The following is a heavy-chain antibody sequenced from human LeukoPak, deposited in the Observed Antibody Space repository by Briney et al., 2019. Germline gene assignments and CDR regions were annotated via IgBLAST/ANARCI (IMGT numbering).Heavy chain of an antibody. J-gene: IGHJ5*02. V-gene: IGHV3-23*01. D-gene: IGHD6-19*01. Sequence: GGSLRLSCAASGFTFSSYAMSWVRQAPGKGLEWVSAISGSGGSTYYADSVKGRFTISRDNSKNTPYLQMNSLRAEDTAVYYCAKGGGQWPYNWFDPWGQGNLVTVSS. CDR3: AKGGGQWPYNWFDP. CDR1: GFTFSSYA. CDR2: ISGSGGST.